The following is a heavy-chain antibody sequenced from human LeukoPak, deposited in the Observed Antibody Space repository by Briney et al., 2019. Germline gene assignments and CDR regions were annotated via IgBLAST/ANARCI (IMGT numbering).Heavy chain of an antibody. V-gene: IGHV1-69*13. J-gene: IGHJ6*02. D-gene: IGHD2/OR15-2a*01. CDR3: ASRMRSLYYYGMDV. Sequence: GASVKVSCKASGGTFSSYAISWVRQAPGQGLERMGGIIPIFGTANYAQKFQGRVTITADESTSTAYMELSSLRSEDTAVYYCASRMRSLYYYGMDVWGQGTTVTVSS. CDR2: IIPIFGTA. CDR1: GGTFSSYA.